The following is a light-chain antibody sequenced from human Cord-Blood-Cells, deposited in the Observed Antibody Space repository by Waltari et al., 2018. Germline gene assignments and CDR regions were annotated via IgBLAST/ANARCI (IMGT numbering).Light chain of an antibody. CDR2: GAS. CDR3: QQYNNWPYS. V-gene: IGKV3-15*01. J-gene: IGKJ2*03. Sequence: EIVMTQSPATLSVSPGERANLSCRASQSVSSNLAWYQQKPGQAPRLLIYGASTRPTGIPARFSGSGSGTEFTLTISSLQSEDFAVYYCQQYNNWPYSFGQGTKLEIK. CDR1: QSVSSN.